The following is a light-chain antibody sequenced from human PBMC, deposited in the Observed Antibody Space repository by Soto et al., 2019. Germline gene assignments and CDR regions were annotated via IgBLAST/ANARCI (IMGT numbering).Light chain of an antibody. Sequence: DIVMTQSPDSLSVSLGERATINCKSSQSVFSSSKNKNMLAWYQQKPGRAPKLLVYWVSIRESGVPERFSGSGSGTDFTLTISSLQAEDVAVYYCQQFYDVPWTFGQGTKVEIK. CDR3: QQFYDVPWT. CDR2: WVS. V-gene: IGKV4-1*01. CDR1: QSVFSSSKNKNM. J-gene: IGKJ1*01.